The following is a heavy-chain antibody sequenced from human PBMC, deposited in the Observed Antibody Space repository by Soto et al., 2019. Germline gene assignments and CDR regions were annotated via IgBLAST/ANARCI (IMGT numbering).Heavy chain of an antibody. CDR3: GRGRSGQIVVFY. V-gene: IGHV1-2*02. CDR1: GYTFTGHY. CDR2: IGPESGAT. D-gene: IGHD1-26*01. J-gene: IGHJ4*02. Sequence: ASVKVSCKASGYTFTGHYIHWVRQAPEQGPEWMGEIGPESGATRYAQRFQGRVTMTRDMSITTVYMELNNLSPDDTAVYYCGRGRSGQIVVFYWGQGTPVTVST.